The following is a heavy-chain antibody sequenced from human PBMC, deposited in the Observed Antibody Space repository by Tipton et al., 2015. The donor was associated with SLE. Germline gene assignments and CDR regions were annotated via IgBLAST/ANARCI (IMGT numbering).Heavy chain of an antibody. J-gene: IGHJ5*02. CDR2: INHSGST. V-gene: IGHV4-34*01. D-gene: IGHD2/OR15-2a*01. Sequence: GLVKPSETLSLTCAVYGGSFSGYSWTWIRQPPGKGLEWIGEINHSGSTNYNPSLKSRVIISVDTSKNQFSLKLSSVTAADTAVYYCARQEYSQFGLVGFDPWGQGTLVTVSS. CDR3: ARQEYSQFGLVGFDP. CDR1: GGSFSGYS.